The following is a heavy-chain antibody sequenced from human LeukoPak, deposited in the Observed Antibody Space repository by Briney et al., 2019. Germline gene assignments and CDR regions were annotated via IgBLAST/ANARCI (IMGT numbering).Heavy chain of an antibody. J-gene: IGHJ4*02. D-gene: IGHD5-12*01. CDR1: GGSISSGDYY. V-gene: IGHV4-30-4*01. CDR2: IYYSGST. CDR3: ARGLYSGYDFDLIY. Sequence: PSETLSLTCTVSGGSISSGDYYWSWIRQPPGKGLEWIGYIYYSGSTYYNPSLKSRVTISVDTSKNQFSLKLSSVTAADTAVYYCARGLYSGYDFDLIYWGQGTLVTVSS.